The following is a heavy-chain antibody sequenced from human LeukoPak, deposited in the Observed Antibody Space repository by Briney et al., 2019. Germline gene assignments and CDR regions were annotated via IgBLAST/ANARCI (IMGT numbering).Heavy chain of an antibody. Sequence: GGSLRLSCAASGFTFSNAWMSWVRQAPGKGLEWVSAISGSGGSTYYADSVKGRFTISRDNSKNTLYLQMNSLRAEDTAVYYCANGSPGVVAATRSYYYYMDVWGKGTTVTISS. V-gene: IGHV3-23*01. J-gene: IGHJ6*03. D-gene: IGHD2-15*01. CDR2: ISGSGGST. CDR3: ANGSPGVVAATRSYYYYMDV. CDR1: GFTFSNAW.